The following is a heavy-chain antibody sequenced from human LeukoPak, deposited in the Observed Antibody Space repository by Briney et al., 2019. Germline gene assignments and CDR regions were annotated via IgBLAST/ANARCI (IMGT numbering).Heavy chain of an antibody. J-gene: IGHJ3*02. V-gene: IGHV1-69*05. CDR2: IIPIFGTA. CDR1: GGTFSNFA. CDR3: ARQGGITVFGVAQPGGAFDI. Sequence: SVKVSCKASGGTFSNFAISWVRQAPGQGLEWLGGIIPIFGTAKYAQKVQCRVAMSTDESKSTAYMELSSLRSEDSAVYYCARQGGITVFGVAQPGGAFDIWGQGTMVTVSS. D-gene: IGHD3-3*01.